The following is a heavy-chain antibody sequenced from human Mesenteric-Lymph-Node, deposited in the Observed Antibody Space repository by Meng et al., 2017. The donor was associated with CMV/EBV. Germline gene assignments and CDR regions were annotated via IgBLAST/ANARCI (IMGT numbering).Heavy chain of an antibody. D-gene: IGHD2-21*01. J-gene: IGHJ6*02. CDR1: GFTFSSYA. V-gene: IGHV3-23*03. CDR2: IYGGRSTT. CDR3: AKDYGSYYYNKYYAMEV. Sequence: GESLKISCAASGFTFSSYAMNWVRQAPGKGLEWVSVIYGGRSTTYYADSVKGRFTISRDNSNDILYLQMNSLRAGDTAVYYCAKDYGSYYYNKYYAMEVWGQGTTVTVSS.